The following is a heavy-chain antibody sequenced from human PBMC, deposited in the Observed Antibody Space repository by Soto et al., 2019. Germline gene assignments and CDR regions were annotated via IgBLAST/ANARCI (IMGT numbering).Heavy chain of an antibody. D-gene: IGHD3-22*01. V-gene: IGHV5-51*01. J-gene: IGHJ3*02. Sequence: GESLKISCKGSGYSFTSYWIGWVRQMPGKGLEWVGIIYPGDSDTRYSPSFQGQVTISADKSISTAYLQWSSLKASDTAMYYCASLDTGVTMIVVIPAKYAFDIWGQGKMVTV. CDR3: ASLDTGVTMIVVIPAKYAFDI. CDR1: GYSFTSYW. CDR2: IYPGDSDT.